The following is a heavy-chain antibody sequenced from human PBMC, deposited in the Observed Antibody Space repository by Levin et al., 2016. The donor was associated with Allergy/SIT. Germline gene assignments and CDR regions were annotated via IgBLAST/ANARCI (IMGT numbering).Heavy chain of an antibody. V-gene: IGHV3-15*01. CDR3: TTNNDGL. D-gene: IGHD1-1*01. CDR2: IKSNADGGAR. J-gene: IGHJ4*02. Sequence: VRQAPGKGLEWVGRIKSNADGGARQYGTPIKDRFTISRDDSKSTLYLQMNNLKTEDTAVYYCTTNNDGLWGQGTLVTVSS.